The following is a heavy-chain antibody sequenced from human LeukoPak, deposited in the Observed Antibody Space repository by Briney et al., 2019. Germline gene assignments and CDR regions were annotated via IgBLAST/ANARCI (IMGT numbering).Heavy chain of an antibody. CDR1: GYTFTGYY. Sequence: ASVKVSCKASGYTFTGYYMHWVRQAPGQGGEWMGGINPNSGGTNYAQKFQGRVTMTRDTSISTAYMKLSRLRSGDTAVYYCARDLWYSSGWNERYYFDYWGQGTLVTVSS. V-gene: IGHV1-2*02. D-gene: IGHD6-19*01. CDR2: INPNSGGT. CDR3: ARDLWYSSGWNERYYFDY. J-gene: IGHJ4*02.